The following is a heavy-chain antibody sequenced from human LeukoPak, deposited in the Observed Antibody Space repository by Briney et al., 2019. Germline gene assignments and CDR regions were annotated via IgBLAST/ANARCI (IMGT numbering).Heavy chain of an antibody. CDR3: ARGSYYYYYDSSGYEGTGFDY. V-gene: IGHV4-4*07. Sequence: SETLSLTCTVSGGSISSYYWSWIRQPAGKGLEWIGRIYTSGSTNYNPSLKSRVTMSVDTSKNQFSLKLSSVTAADTAVYYCARGSYYYYYDSSGYEGTGFDYWGQGTLVTVSS. J-gene: IGHJ4*02. D-gene: IGHD3-22*01. CDR2: IYTSGST. CDR1: GGSISSYY.